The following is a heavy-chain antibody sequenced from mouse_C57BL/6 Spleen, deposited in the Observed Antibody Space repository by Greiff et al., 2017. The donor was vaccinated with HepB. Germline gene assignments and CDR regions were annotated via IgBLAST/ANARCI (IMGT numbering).Heavy chain of an antibody. D-gene: IGHD2-5*01. CDR3: ARRGYSNPYWYFDV. CDR2: IYPRSGNT. Sequence: LQQSGAELARPGASVKLSCKASGYTFTSYGISWVKQRTGQGLEWIGEIYPRSGNTYYNEKFKGKATLTADKSSSTAYMELRSLTSEDSAVYFCARRGYSNPYWYFDVWGTGTTVTVSS. V-gene: IGHV1-81*01. J-gene: IGHJ1*03. CDR1: GYTFTSYG.